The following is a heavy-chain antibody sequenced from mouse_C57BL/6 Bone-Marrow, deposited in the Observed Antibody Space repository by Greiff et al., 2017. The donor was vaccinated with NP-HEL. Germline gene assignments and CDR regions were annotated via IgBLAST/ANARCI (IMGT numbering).Heavy chain of an antibody. CDR1: GYTFTSYW. J-gene: IGHJ4*01. D-gene: IGHD1-1*01. CDR3: AIIMNYYGSDAMDY. CDR2: IDPSDSYT. Sequence: QVQLKQPGAELVMPGASVKLSCKASGYTFTSYWMHWVKQRPGQGLEWIGEIDPSDSYTNYNQKFKGKSTLTVDKSSSTAYMQLSSLTSEDSAVYYCAIIMNYYGSDAMDYWGQGTSVTVSS. V-gene: IGHV1-69*01.